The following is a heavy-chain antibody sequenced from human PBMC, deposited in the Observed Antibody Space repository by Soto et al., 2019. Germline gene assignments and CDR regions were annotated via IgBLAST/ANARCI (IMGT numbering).Heavy chain of an antibody. J-gene: IGHJ4*02. D-gene: IGHD3-3*01. CDR1: GFTFSNAW. Sequence: EVQLVESGGGLVKPGGSLRLSCAASGFTFSNAWMNWVRQAPGKGLEWVGRIKSKTDGGTTDYAAPVKGRFTISRDDSKNTLYLQMTSLKTEDTAVYYCTTGSSIFGVAHFPAYCGQGTLVTVSS. V-gene: IGHV3-15*07. CDR3: TTGSSIFGVAHFPAY. CDR2: IKSKTDGGTT.